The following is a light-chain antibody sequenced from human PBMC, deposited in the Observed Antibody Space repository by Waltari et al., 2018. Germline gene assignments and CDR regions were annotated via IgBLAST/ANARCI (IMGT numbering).Light chain of an antibody. V-gene: IGKV3D-15*01. Sequence: EIVMTQSPATLSVSPGERATLSCRASQSVSNNLAWYHQKPGQTPRLLIYGASIRATGIPARFSGSGSGTEFTLTISSLQSEDFAVYYCHQYNRWPRTFGQGTKVEIK. CDR3: HQYNRWPRT. J-gene: IGKJ1*01. CDR1: QSVSNN. CDR2: GAS.